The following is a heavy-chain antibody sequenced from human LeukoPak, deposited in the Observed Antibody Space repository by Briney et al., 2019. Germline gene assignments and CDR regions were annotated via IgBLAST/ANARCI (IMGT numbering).Heavy chain of an antibody. CDR3: AKSMKVEVMAGPFDI. V-gene: IGHV3-9*01. CDR1: GFSFDDFA. CDR2: ISWNSGSI. D-gene: IGHD3-22*01. Sequence: PGRSLRLSCAASGFSFDDFAMHWFRQAPGKGLEWVSGISWNSGSIGYADSVRGRLTISRDNAKNSLYLQMNSLRAEDTALYYCAKSMKVEVMAGPFDIWGQGTMVSVSS. J-gene: IGHJ3*02.